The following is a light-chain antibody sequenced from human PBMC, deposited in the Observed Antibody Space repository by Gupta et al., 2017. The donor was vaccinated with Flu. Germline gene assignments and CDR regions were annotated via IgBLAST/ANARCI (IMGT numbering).Light chain of an antibody. CDR2: WAS. J-gene: IGKJ4*01. Sequence: DVVMTQSQDSLAVSLGERATIHCKSRQGGFDSSKNKNHLAGYPPKPGQPPKLPLYWASTPVSGVPDRFSGSGSGTDFTLTISSLQAEDVAVYYCQQYYGTPRTFGGGTKVEIK. V-gene: IGKV4-1*01. CDR3: QQYYGTPRT. CDR1: QGGFDSSKNKNH.